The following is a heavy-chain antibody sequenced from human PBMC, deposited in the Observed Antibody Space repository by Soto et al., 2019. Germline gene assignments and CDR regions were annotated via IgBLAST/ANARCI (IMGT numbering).Heavy chain of an antibody. V-gene: IGHV4-59*08. Sequence: QVQLQESGPGLVKPSETLSLTCTVSGGSISSYYWRWIRQPPGKGLEWIGYIYHSGSTNYNPSLKSRVTISVDTSKNQFSLKLSSVTAADTAVYYCARRYCSSSSCYLDYWGQGTLVTVSS. D-gene: IGHD2-15*01. CDR3: ARRYCSSSSCYLDY. CDR2: IYHSGST. J-gene: IGHJ4*02. CDR1: GGSISSYY.